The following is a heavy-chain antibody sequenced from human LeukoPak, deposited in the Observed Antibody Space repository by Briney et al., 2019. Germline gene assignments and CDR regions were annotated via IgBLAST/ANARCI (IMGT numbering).Heavy chain of an antibody. CDR1: GFTFSSYA. Sequence: HPGGSLRLSCAASGFTFSSYAMHWVRQAPGKGLEWVAVISYDGSNKYYADSVKGRFTISRDNSKNTLYLQMNSLRAEDTAVYYCARGNYPGYYYDSSGYYYFGYWGQGTLVTVSS. CDR3: ARGNYPGYYYDSSGYYYFGY. J-gene: IGHJ4*02. D-gene: IGHD3-22*01. CDR2: ISYDGSNK. V-gene: IGHV3-30-3*01.